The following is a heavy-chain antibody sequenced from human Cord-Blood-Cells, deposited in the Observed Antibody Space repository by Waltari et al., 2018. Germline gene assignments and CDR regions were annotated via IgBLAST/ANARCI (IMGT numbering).Heavy chain of an antibody. J-gene: IGHJ3*02. D-gene: IGHD6-6*01. V-gene: IGHV1-69*09. Sequence: VQLVQSGAAVKTPESSVMASCKISVSTFRSYAISWVRQAPGQRLEWMGRIIPSLGIANYAQKFQSRVTITADKSTSTAYMELSSLRSEDTAVYYCARVGSSSDAFDIWGQGTMVTVSS. CDR2: IIPSLGIA. CDR3: ARVGSSSDAFDI. CDR1: VSTFRSYA.